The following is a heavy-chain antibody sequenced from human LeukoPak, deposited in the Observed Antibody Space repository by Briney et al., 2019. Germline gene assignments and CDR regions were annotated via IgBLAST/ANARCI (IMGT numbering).Heavy chain of an antibody. Sequence: ASVKVSCKASGYTFTGYYMHWVRQAPGQGLEGMGWINPNSGGTNYAQKFQGRVTMTRDTSISTAYMELSRLRSDDTAVYYCARVKWLRWGFDYWGQGTLVTVSS. CDR2: INPNSGGT. CDR3: ARVKWLRWGFDY. V-gene: IGHV1-2*02. J-gene: IGHJ4*02. CDR1: GYTFTGYY. D-gene: IGHD5-12*01.